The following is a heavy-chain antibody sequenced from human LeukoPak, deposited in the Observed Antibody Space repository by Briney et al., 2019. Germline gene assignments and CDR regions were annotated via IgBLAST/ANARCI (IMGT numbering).Heavy chain of an antibody. CDR2: IYYSGST. CDR1: GGSISSYY. J-gene: IGHJ3*02. V-gene: IGHV4-59*01. D-gene: IGHD3-9*01. Sequence: ETLSLTCTVSGGSISSYYWRWIRQPPGKGLEWIGYIYYSGSTNYNPSLKSRVTISVDTSKNQFSLKLSSVTAADTAVYYCARDDMKRAFGIWGQGTMVTVSS. CDR3: ARDDMKRAFGI.